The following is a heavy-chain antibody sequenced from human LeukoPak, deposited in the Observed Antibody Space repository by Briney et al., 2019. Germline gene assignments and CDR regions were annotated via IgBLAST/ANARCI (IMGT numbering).Heavy chain of an antibody. V-gene: IGHV4-59*08. D-gene: IGHD3-10*01. J-gene: IGHJ4*02. CDR2: IYYSGIT. CDR3: ARQTSYGHFDY. Sequence: PSETLSLTCAVYGGSFSGYYWSWIRQPPGKELEWIGYIYYSGITNYNPSLKSRVTISLDTSKNHFSLNLSSVTAADTAVYYCARQTSYGHFDYWGRGTLVTVSS. CDR1: GGSFSGYY.